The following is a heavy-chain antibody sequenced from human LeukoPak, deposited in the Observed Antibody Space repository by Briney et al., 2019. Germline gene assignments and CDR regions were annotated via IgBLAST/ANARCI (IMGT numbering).Heavy chain of an antibody. V-gene: IGHV4-34*01. D-gene: IGHD2-2*01. Sequence: SETLSPTCAVYGGSFSGYYWSWIRQPPGKGLEWIGEINHSGSTNYNPSLKSRVTISVDTSKNQFSLKLSSVTAADTAVYYCARGRQDIVVVPAAIGYWGQGTLVTVSS. J-gene: IGHJ4*02. CDR2: INHSGST. CDR1: GGSFSGYY. CDR3: ARGRQDIVVVPAAIGY.